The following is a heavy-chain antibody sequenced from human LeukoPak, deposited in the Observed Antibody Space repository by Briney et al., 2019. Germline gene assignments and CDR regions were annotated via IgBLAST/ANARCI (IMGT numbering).Heavy chain of an antibody. Sequence: SETLSLTCTVSGYSISSGYYWGWIRQPPGKGLEWIGSIYRSGSTYYNPSLKSRVTISVDTSKNQFSLKLSSVTAADTAVYYCARDPDSSGVLTRWWGQGTLVTVSS. CDR2: IYRSGST. CDR3: ARDPDSSGVLTRW. D-gene: IGHD3-22*01. J-gene: IGHJ4*02. CDR1: GYSISSGYY. V-gene: IGHV4-38-2*02.